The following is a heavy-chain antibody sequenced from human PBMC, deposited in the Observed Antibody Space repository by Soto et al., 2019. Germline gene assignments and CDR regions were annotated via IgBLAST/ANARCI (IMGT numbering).Heavy chain of an antibody. D-gene: IGHD3-3*01. J-gene: IGHJ6*02. Sequence: SETLSLTCTVSGGSISSSSYYWGWIRQPPGKGLEWIGSIYYSGSTYYNPSLKSRVTISVDTSKNQFSLKLSSVTAADTAVYYCARHDDFWSGYYEVFYYYYGMDVWGQGTTVTVSS. CDR3: ARHDDFWSGYYEVFYYYYGMDV. CDR2: IYYSGST. V-gene: IGHV4-39*01. CDR1: GGSISSSSYY.